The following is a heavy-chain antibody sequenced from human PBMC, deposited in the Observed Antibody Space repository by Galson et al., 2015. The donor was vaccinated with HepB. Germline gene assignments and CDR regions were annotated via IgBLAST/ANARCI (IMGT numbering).Heavy chain of an antibody. CDR1: GYSFTSYW. D-gene: IGHD6-13*01. CDR3: ATTIAAAGHYPNQYFDY. CDR2: IYPGDSDT. V-gene: IGHV5-51*03. J-gene: IGHJ4*02. Sequence: SGAEVKKPGESLKISCKGSGYSFTSYWIGWVRQMPGKGLEWMGIIYPGDSDTRYSPSFQGQVTISADKSISTAYLQWSSLKASDTAMYYCATTIAAAGHYPNQYFDYWGQGTLVTVSS.